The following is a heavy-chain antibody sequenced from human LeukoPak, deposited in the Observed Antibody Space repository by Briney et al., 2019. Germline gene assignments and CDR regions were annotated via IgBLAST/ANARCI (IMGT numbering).Heavy chain of an antibody. D-gene: IGHD5-12*01. CDR2: INHSGST. CDR3: ARTAFIVAFDY. CDR1: GGSFSGYY. Sequence: SETLSLTCAVYGGSFSGYYWSWIRQPPGKGLEWIGEINHSGSTNYNPSLKSRVTISVDKSKNQFSLKLSSVTAADTAVYYCARTAFIVAFDYWGQGTLVTVSS. V-gene: IGHV4-34*01. J-gene: IGHJ4*02.